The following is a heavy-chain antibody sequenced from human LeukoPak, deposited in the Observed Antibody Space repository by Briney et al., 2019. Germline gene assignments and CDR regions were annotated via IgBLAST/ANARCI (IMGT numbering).Heavy chain of an antibody. CDR1: GGSISSSKW. J-gene: IGHJ3*01. CDR2: IYHSGTT. CDR3: ARTLYDSGGYYSYGAFDV. V-gene: IGHV4-4*02. Sequence: PSGTLSLTCAVSGGSISSSKWWSWVRQPPGKGLEWIGEIYHSGTTNYKPSLKRRVTISVDKSKNQVSLKLSSVTAADTAVYYCARTLYDSGGYYSYGAFDVWGQGTMVTVSS. D-gene: IGHD3-22*01.